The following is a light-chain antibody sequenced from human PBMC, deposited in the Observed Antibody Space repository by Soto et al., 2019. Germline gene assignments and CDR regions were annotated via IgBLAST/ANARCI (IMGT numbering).Light chain of an antibody. J-gene: IGLJ1*01. CDR1: SSNIGSNT. CDR2: GND. V-gene: IGLV1-44*01. CDR3: AAWDNSLHGYV. Sequence: QSVLTQPPSASGTPGQRVTISCSGSSSNIGSNTVNWYQQVPGTAPKLLIYGNDQRPSGVPDRFSGSKSGTSASLAISGLQSEDEADYFCAAWDNSLHGYVFGTGTKVTVL.